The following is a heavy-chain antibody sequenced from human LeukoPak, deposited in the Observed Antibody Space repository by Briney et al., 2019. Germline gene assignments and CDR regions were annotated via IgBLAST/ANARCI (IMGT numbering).Heavy chain of an antibody. CDR2: IYYSGST. CDR3: XXXFGYFDWFVDY. D-gene: IGHD3-9*01. V-gene: IGHV4-39*07. Sequence: PSETLSLTCTVSGGSISSSSYYWGWIRQPPGKGLEWIGSIYYSGSTYYNPSLKSRVTISVDTSKNQFSLKLSSVTSAYMAVYXXXXXFGYFDWFVDYWGQGTLVTVSS. CDR1: GGSISSSSYY. J-gene: IGHJ4*02.